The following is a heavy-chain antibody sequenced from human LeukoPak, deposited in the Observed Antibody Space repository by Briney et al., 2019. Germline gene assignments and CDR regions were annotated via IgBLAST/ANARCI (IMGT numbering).Heavy chain of an antibody. CDR3: ARAQSGYPPDY. CDR2: MSYDGNTK. Sequence: PGGSLRLSCAASGFTFSDYTLHWVRQAPGKGLEWVALMSYDGNTKYYADSVKGRFTVSRDNPKNTLYVQMNSLRAEDTAVYYCARAQSGYPPDYWGQGTLVAVSS. D-gene: IGHD3-9*01. V-gene: IGHV3-30-3*01. J-gene: IGHJ4*02. CDR1: GFTFSDYT.